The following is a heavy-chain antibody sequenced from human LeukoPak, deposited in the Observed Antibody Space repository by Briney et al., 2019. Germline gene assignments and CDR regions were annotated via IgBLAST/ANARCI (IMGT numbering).Heavy chain of an antibody. Sequence: SETLSLTCTVSGGSISSGSYYWSWIRQPAGKGLEWIGRIYTSGSTNYNPSLKSRVTISVDTSKNQFSLKLSSVTAADTAVYYCARTDYDSSKYDYWGQGTLVTVSS. V-gene: IGHV4-61*02. CDR1: GGSISSGSYY. D-gene: IGHD3-22*01. CDR2: IYTSGST. CDR3: ARTDYDSSKYDY. J-gene: IGHJ4*02.